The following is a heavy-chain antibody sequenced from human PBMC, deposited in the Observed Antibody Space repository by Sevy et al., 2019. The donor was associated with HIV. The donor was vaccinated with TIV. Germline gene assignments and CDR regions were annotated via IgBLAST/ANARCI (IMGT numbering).Heavy chain of an antibody. CDR1: GFTVSNNY. D-gene: IGHD2-2*01. Sequence: GGSLRLSCVASGFTVSNNYMSWVSQAPGKGLEWVSVIYSDGSTFYADSVKGRFTISRDNSKNTLYLQMNSLRVEETAVYYCARASGDCSNTNCQLGLYYYYYYGMDVWGQGTTVTVSS. CDR2: IYSDGST. V-gene: IGHV3-66*01. J-gene: IGHJ6*02. CDR3: ARASGDCSNTNCQLGLYYYYYYGMDV.